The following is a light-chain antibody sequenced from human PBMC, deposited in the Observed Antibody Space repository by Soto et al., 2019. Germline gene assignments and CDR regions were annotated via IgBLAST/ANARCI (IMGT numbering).Light chain of an antibody. CDR1: QSVRTY. CDR2: DAS. Sequence: EIVLTQSPVTLSLSPGERATLSCRASQSVRTYLAWYQVKPGQAPRLLIYDASRRASGVPARFSGSGSGTDFTLTISSLEPEDFAVYYCQQYGSAPVTFGPGTKVDIK. CDR3: QQYGSAPVT. V-gene: IGKV3-20*01. J-gene: IGKJ3*01.